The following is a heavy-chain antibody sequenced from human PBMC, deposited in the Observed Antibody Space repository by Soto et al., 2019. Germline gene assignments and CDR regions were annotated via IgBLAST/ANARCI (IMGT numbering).Heavy chain of an antibody. CDR2: ISGSGGST. CDR3: AERATIFGVVNHFDY. Sequence: XGSLRRSCAASGFTFSSYSMSWVRQAPGKGLEWVSAISGSGGSTYYADSVKGRFTISRDNSKNTLYLQMNSLRAEDTAVYYCAERATIFGVVNHFDYWGQGTLVTV. V-gene: IGHV3-23*01. CDR1: GFTFSSYS. D-gene: IGHD3-3*01. J-gene: IGHJ4*02.